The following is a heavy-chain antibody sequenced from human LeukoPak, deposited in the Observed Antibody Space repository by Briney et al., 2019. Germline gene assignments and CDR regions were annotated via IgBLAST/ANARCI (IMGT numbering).Heavy chain of an antibody. D-gene: IGHD6-6*01. CDR1: GFTFSDYG. Sequence: PGGSLRLSCAVSGFTFSDYGMSWVRPAPGKGLEWVSSVSDSGGNKYYADSVKGRFTISRDNSKNTLYLQMNSLRPEDTAVYYCAKRVPYSSSSVYFDYWGQGTLVTVSS. J-gene: IGHJ4*02. CDR3: AKRVPYSSSSVYFDY. CDR2: VSDSGGNK. V-gene: IGHV3-23*01.